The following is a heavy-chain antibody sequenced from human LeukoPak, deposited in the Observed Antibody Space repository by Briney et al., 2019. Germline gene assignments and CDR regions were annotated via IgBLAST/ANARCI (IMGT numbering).Heavy chain of an antibody. D-gene: IGHD3-10*01. CDR3: ARDGGSDLDY. Sequence: GGSLRLSCAASGFTFSSYAMHWVRQAPGKGLEWVAVISYDGSNKYYADSVKGRFTISRDNSKNTLYLQMNSLRAEDTAVYYCARDGGSDLDYWGQGTLVTVPS. V-gene: IGHV3-30-3*01. J-gene: IGHJ4*02. CDR1: GFTFSSYA. CDR2: ISYDGSNK.